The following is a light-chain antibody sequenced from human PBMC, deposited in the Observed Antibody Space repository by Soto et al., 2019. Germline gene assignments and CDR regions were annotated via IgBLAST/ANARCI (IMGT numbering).Light chain of an antibody. CDR1: QGISNY. Sequence: DIRMTQSPSAMSATVGDRVTITCRASQGISNYLVWFQQKPGKGPKRLISAASTLQSGVPSRFSGSGSGTEFTLTISSLQPEDFATYYCLQHNSYPLPFGGGTKVEIK. J-gene: IGKJ4*01. CDR3: LQHNSYPLP. V-gene: IGKV1-17*03. CDR2: AAS.